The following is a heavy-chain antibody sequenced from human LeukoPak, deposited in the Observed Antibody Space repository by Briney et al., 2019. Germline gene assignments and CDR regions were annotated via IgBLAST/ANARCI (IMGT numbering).Heavy chain of an antibody. Sequence: GGSLRLSCTASGFTFSNYGLHWVRQAPGKGLEWVALISTDGGNKNYADSVKGRFTISRDNSKNTLYLQMNSLRAEDTAVYYCARASPGYYMDVWGKGTTVTVSS. CDR1: GFTFSNYG. CDR3: ARASPGYYMDV. V-gene: IGHV3-30*03. CDR2: ISTDGGNK. J-gene: IGHJ6*03.